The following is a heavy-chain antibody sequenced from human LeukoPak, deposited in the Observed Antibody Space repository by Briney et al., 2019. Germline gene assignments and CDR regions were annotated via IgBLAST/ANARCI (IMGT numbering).Heavy chain of an antibody. D-gene: IGHD1-26*01. Sequence: SETLSLTCAVYGGSFSGYYWSWIRQPPGQGLEWIGEINHSGSTNYNPSLKSRVTISVDTSKNQFSLKLSSVTAADTAVYYCARGGGSYNYWGQGTLITVSS. J-gene: IGHJ4*02. V-gene: IGHV4-34*01. CDR3: ARGGGSYNY. CDR1: GGSFSGYY. CDR2: INHSGST.